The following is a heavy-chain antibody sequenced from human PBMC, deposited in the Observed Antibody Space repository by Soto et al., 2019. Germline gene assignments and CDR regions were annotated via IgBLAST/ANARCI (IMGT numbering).Heavy chain of an antibody. V-gene: IGHV1-18*01. CDR3: ARYRSGWYNHYYGMDV. Sequence: ASVKVSCKASGYTFTSYGISWVRQAPGQGLEWMGWISAYNGNTNYAQKLQGRVTMTTDTSTSTAYMELRSLRSDDTAVYYCARYRSGWYNHYYGMDVWGQRTTVTVSS. D-gene: IGHD6-19*01. CDR1: GYTFTSYG. CDR2: ISAYNGNT. J-gene: IGHJ6*02.